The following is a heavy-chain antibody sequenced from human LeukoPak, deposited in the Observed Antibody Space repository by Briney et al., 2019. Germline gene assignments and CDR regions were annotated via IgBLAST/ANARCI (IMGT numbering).Heavy chain of an antibody. CDR2: ISSSSSYI. J-gene: IGHJ3*02. D-gene: IGHD1-26*01. V-gene: IGHV3-21*01. CDR3: ARSGRGGAFDI. CDR1: GFTFSSYS. Sequence: GGSLRLSCAASGFTFSSYSMNWVRQAPGKGLEWVSSISSSSSYIYYADSVKGRFTISGDNAKNTQYLQMNSLRAEDTAVYYCARSGRGGAFDIRGQGTMVTVSS.